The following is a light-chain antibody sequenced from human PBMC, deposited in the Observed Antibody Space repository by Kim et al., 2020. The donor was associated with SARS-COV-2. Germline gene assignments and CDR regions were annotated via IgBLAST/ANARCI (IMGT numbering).Light chain of an antibody. CDR3: QQSYSTPYT. CDR2: AAS. CDR1: QSISSS. J-gene: IGKJ2*01. V-gene: IGKV1-39*01. Sequence: DIQMTQSPSYLSASVGDLITITCRASQSISSSLNWYQQKPGKAPKLLVYAASNVQSGVPSRFSGSGSGTDFTLTISSLQPEDFVTYYCQQSYSTPYTFGQGTKLEI.